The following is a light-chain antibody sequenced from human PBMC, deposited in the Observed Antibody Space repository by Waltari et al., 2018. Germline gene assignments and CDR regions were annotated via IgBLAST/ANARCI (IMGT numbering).Light chain of an antibody. CDR3: LVYMGSGIWV. CDR1: SGSFSTPSS. J-gene: IGLJ3*02. CDR2: KTN. V-gene: IGLV8-61*01. Sequence: QTVVPQEPSLPVSPVGAVAPTCAFSSGSFSTPSSALWYQPTPGQPPRTLVFKTNTRSSGVPDRFSGSILGNKVALTITGAQAEDESDYYCLVYMGSGIWVFGGGTKLTVL.